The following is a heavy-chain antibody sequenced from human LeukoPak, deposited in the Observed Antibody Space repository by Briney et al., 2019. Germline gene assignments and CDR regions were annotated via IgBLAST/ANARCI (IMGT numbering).Heavy chain of an antibody. J-gene: IGHJ5*02. D-gene: IGHD2-15*01. CDR1: GGSFSGYY. CDR2: INHSGST. V-gene: IGHV4-34*01. Sequence: SETLSLTCAVYGGSFSGYYWSWIRQPPGKGLEWIGEINHSGSTNYNPSLKSRVTISVDTSKNQFSLKLSSVTAADTAVYYCAREVHCSGGSCYSSTWFDPWGQGTLVTVSS. CDR3: AREVHCSGGSCYSSTWFDP.